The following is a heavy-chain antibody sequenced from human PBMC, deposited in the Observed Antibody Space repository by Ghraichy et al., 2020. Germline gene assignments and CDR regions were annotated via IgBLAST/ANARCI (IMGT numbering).Heavy chain of an antibody. D-gene: IGHD2-15*01. J-gene: IGHJ4*02. V-gene: IGHV3-23*01. CDR3: AKEIVVVAATTFDY. Sequence: LSLTCAASGFTFSSYAMSWVRQAPGKGLEWVSAISGSGGSTYYADSVKGRFTISRDNSKNTLYLQMNSLRAEDTAVYYCAKEIVVVAATTFDYWGQGTLVTVSS. CDR1: GFTFSSYA. CDR2: ISGSGGST.